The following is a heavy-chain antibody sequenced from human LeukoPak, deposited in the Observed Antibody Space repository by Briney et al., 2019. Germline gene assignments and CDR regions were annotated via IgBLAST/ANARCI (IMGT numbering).Heavy chain of an antibody. CDR3: ARAVVVPAAIPQGHYYYYGMDV. CDR2: INHSGST. D-gene: IGHD2-2*02. J-gene: IGHJ6*02. V-gene: IGHV4-34*01. CDR1: GGSFSGYY. Sequence: PSEALSLTCAVYGGSFSGYYWSWIRQPPGKGLEWIGEINHSGSTNYNPSLKSRVTISVDTSKNQFSLKLSSVTAADTAVYFCARAVVVPAAIPQGHYYYYGMDVWGQGTTVTVSS.